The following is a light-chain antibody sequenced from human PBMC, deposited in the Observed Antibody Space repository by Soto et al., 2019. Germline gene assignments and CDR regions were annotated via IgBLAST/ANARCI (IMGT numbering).Light chain of an antibody. CDR2: KAS. J-gene: IGKJ1*01. CDR1: QRISSY. CDR3: QQYNSYSWT. Sequence: DIQMTQSPSSLSASVGEKVTITCRASQRISSYLSWYQQKPGKAPKLLIYKASSLESGVPSRFSGSGSGTEFTLTISSLQPDDFATYYCQQYNSYSWTFGQGTKVDIK. V-gene: IGKV1-5*03.